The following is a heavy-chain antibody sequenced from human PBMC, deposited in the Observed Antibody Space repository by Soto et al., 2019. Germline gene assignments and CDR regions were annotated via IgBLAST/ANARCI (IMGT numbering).Heavy chain of an antibody. CDR1: GFTFSSYS. Sequence: EVQLVESGGGLVKPGGALRLSCAASGFTFSSYSMNWVRQAPGKGLEWVSSISSSSSYIYYADSVKGRFTISRDNDKNSLYLQMNSLRAEDTAVYYCARDSASRHYGYNYWGQGTLVTVSS. CDR3: ARDSASRHYGYNY. D-gene: IGHD5-18*01. J-gene: IGHJ4*02. V-gene: IGHV3-21*01. CDR2: ISSSSSYI.